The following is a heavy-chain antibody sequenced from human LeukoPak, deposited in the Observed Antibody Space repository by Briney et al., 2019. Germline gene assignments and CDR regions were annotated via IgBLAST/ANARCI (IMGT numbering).Heavy chain of an antibody. V-gene: IGHV4-38-2*02. CDR2: VYHNGNI. CDR3: ARDPRSGN. CDR1: GYSISSDYY. Sequence: SETLSLTCTVSGYSISSDYYWGWIRQPPGKGLEWIGSVYHNGNIYYNPSLKSRVTISVDTSKNQVSLKLNSVTAADTAVYYCARDPRSGNWGQGTLVTVSS. J-gene: IGHJ4*02. D-gene: IGHD1-26*01.